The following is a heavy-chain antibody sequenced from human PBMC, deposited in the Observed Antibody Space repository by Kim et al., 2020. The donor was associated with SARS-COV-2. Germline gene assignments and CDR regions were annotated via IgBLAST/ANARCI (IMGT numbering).Heavy chain of an antibody. CDR3: ARDRYCSGGSCYFFDY. J-gene: IGHJ4*02. V-gene: IGHV3-33*01. Sequence: GGSLRLSCAASGFTFSSYGMHWVRQAPGKGLEWVAVIWYDGSNKYYADSVKGRFTISRDNSKNTLYLQMNSLRAEDTAVYYCARDRYCSGGSCYFFDYWGQGTLVTVSS. D-gene: IGHD2-15*01. CDR2: IWYDGSNK. CDR1: GFTFSSYG.